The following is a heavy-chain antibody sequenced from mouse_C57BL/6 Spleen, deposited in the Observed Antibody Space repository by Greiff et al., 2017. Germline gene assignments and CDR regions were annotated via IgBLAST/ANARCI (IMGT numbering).Heavy chain of an antibody. V-gene: IGHV1-59*01. Sequence: QVQLQQPGAELVRPGTSVKLSCKASGYTFTSYWMHWVKQRPGQGLEWIGVIDPSDSYTNYNQTFKGKATLTVDTSSSTAYMQLSSLTSEDSAVYYCARRGNEGFAYWGQGTLVTVSA. CDR2: IDPSDSYT. D-gene: IGHD2-1*01. CDR1: GYTFTSYW. J-gene: IGHJ3*01. CDR3: ARRGNEGFAY.